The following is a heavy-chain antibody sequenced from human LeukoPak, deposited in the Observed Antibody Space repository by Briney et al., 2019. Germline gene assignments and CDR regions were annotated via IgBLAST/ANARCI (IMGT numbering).Heavy chain of an antibody. CDR2: IIPILGIA. V-gene: IGHV1-69*04. CDR1: GGTFSSYA. J-gene: IGHJ4*02. D-gene: IGHD3-22*01. Sequence: ASVKVSCKASGGTFSSYAISWVRQAPGQGLEWMGRIIPILGIANYAQKFQGRVTITADKSTSTAYMELSSLRSEDTAVYYCARGLEYYYDSSGSIPIVYWGQGTLVTVSS. CDR3: ARGLEYYYDSSGSIPIVY.